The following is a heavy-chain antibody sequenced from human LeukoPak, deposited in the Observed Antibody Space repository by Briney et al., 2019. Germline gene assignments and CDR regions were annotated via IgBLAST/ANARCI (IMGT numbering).Heavy chain of an antibody. J-gene: IGHJ2*01. CDR2: IDTSGST. CDR3: ARGVRYYYDSSGYTDWYFDL. Sequence: PAETLSLTCTVSGGSISSGSYYWSWIRQPAGKGLEWIGRIDTSGSTNHNPSLKSRVTISVNPSKNQFSLKLSSVTAADKAVYYCARGVRYYYDSSGYTDWYFDLWGRGTLVTVSS. D-gene: IGHD3-22*01. CDR1: GGSISSGSYY. V-gene: IGHV4-61*02.